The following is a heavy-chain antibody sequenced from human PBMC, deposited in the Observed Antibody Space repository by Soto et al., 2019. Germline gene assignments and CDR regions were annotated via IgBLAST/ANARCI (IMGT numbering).Heavy chain of an antibody. Sequence: GSLRLSCAASGLPVSSNYMSWVRQAPGKGLEWVSVIYICGSTYYADSVKGRFTISRYNSKNKLYLQMNSLRAEDTAVYYCARAIGTPLYDWMDVWGHGNMDTVS. CDR1: GLPVSSNY. D-gene: IGHD2-2*02. J-gene: IGHJ6*02. CDR2: IYICGST. CDR3: ARAIGTPLYDWMDV. V-gene: IGHV3-53*01.